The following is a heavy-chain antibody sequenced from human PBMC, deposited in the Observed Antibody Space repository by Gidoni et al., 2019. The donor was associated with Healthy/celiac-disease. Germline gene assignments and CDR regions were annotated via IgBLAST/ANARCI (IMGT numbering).Heavy chain of an antibody. J-gene: IGHJ4*02. CDR1: GGSISSSSYY. Sequence: QLQLQESGPGLVKPSATLSLTCTVSGGSISSSSYYWGWIRQPPGKGLAWIGSIYYSGRTYYNPSLKSRVTISVDTSKNQFSLKLSSVTAADTAVYYCAEGVGITGTTGDYWGQGTLVTVSS. V-gene: IGHV4-39*07. CDR3: AEGVGITGTTGDY. CDR2: IYYSGRT. D-gene: IGHD1-7*01.